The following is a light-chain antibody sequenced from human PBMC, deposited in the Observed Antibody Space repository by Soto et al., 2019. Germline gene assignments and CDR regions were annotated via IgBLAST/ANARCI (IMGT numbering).Light chain of an antibody. CDR1: QTVSRN. CDR2: GAS. V-gene: IGKV3-15*01. J-gene: IGKJ1*01. CDR3: QQRSNWPPT. Sequence: LVMTQSPATLSVSPGERATLSCRASQTVSRNLAWYQQKPGQAPRLLIYGASTRATGIPARFSGSGSGTEFTLTISSLQSEDFAVYYCQQRSNWPPTFGQGTKVDIK.